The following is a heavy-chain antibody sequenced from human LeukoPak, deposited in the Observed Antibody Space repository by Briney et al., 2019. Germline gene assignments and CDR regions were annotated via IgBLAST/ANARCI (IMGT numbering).Heavy chain of an antibody. D-gene: IGHD3-10*01. CDR1: GYTFTGYY. CDR3: VRNPYYYGSGSYYPY. V-gene: IGHV1-2*02. Sequence: ASVKVSCKASGYTFTGYYMHWVRQAPGQGLEWMGWINPNSGGTNYAQKFQGRVTMTRDTSISTAYMELSRLRSDDTAVYYCVRNPYYYGSGSYYPYWGQGTLVTVSS. J-gene: IGHJ1*01. CDR2: INPNSGGT.